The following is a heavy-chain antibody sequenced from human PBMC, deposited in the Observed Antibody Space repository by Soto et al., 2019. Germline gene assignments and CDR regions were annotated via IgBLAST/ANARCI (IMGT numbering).Heavy chain of an antibody. V-gene: IGHV1-24*01. CDR3: ARGSIAAVHNWFDP. D-gene: IGHD6-6*01. CDR2: FDPEDGET. CDR1: GYTLTELS. J-gene: IGHJ5*02. Sequence: ASVKVSCKVSGYTLTELSMHWVRQAPGKGLEWMGGFDPEDGETIYAQKFQGRVTMTEDTSTDTAYMELSSVTAADTAVYYCARGSIAAVHNWFDPWGQGTLVTVSS.